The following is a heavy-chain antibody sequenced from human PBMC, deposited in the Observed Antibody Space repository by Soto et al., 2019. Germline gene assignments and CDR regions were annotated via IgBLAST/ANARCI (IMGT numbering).Heavy chain of an antibody. CDR2: INAGNGNT. CDR1: GYTFTSYA. Sequence: RASVKVSCKASGYTFTSYAMHWVRQAPGQRLEWMGWINAGNGNTKYSQKFQGRVTITRDTSASTAYMELSSLRSEDTAVYYCARPAARMDYYYYGMDVWGQGTTVTVSS. D-gene: IGHD6-6*01. V-gene: IGHV1-3*01. CDR3: ARPAARMDYYYYGMDV. J-gene: IGHJ6*02.